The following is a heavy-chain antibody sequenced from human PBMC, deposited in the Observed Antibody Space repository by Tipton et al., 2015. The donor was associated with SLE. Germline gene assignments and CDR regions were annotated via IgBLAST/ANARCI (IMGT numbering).Heavy chain of an antibody. CDR1: VYSISSSHW. D-gene: IGHD3-22*01. Sequence: TLSLTCNVSVYSISSSHWWGWIRQPPGKGLEWIGHIYYGGTIYYNPSLKSRVTISVDTSKNQFSLKLSSVTAADTAVYYCARVPTYYYDSSGYYYNYYYYYMDVWGKGTTVTVSS. CDR2: IYYGGTI. CDR3: ARVPTYYYDSSGYYYNYYYYYMDV. V-gene: IGHV4-28*02. J-gene: IGHJ6*03.